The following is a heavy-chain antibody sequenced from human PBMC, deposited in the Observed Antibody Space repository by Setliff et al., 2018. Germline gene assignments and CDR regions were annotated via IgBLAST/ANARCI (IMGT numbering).Heavy chain of an antibody. Sequence: SETLSLTCAVYGDSLSDYYWSWIRQSPGKGLEWIGSMYYSGSTYYNPSLKGRVTLSVDTTKNQFSLKLTSMTAADTAVYFCARHLLVQGTYHFDYWGQGSPVTVSS. D-gene: IGHD3-10*01. CDR2: MYYSGST. J-gene: IGHJ4*02. V-gene: IGHV4-34*01. CDR1: GDSLSDYY. CDR3: ARHLLVQGTYHFDY.